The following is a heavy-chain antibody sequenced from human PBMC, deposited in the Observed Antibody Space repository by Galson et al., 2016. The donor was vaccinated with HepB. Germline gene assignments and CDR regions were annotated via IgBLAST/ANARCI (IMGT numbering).Heavy chain of an antibody. CDR3: AKDKYYDTSALIDY. CDR2: VSYDGYHD. CDR1: GFSFSSHG. Sequence: SLRLSCAASGFSFSSHGMHWVRQAPGKGLRWVAVVSYDGYHDRYVGAVKGRFTISRDNSKNTLYLQMNTLRAEDTAVYYCAKDKYYDTSALIDYWGQGTLVTVSS. D-gene: IGHD3-22*01. V-gene: IGHV3-30*18. J-gene: IGHJ4*02.